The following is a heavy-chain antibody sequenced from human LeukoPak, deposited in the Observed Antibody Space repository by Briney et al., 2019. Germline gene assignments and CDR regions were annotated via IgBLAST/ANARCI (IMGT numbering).Heavy chain of an antibody. V-gene: IGHV1-69*05. J-gene: IGHJ3*02. D-gene: IGHD4/OR15-4a*01. Sequence: ASVKVSCKASGGTFSSYAISWVRQAPGQGLEWMGGIIPIFGTANYAQKFQGRVTITTDESTSTAYMELSSLRSEDTAVYYCARVMVDDDYGVNWDAFDIWGQGTMVTVSS. CDR1: GGTFSSYA. CDR3: ARVMVDDDYGVNWDAFDI. CDR2: IIPIFGTA.